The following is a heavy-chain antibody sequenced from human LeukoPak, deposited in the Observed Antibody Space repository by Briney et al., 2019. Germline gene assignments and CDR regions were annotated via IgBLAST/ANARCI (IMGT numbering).Heavy chain of an antibody. CDR2: INHSGST. CDR3: ARMGSGYYPDY. V-gene: IGHV4-34*01. J-gene: IGHJ4*02. CDR1: GGSFSGYY. Sequence: SETLSLTCAVYGGSFSGYYWSWLRQPPGKGLEWIGEINHSGSTNYNPSLTSRVTISVDTSKNQFSLKLSSVTAADTAVYYCARMGSGYYPDYWGQGTLVTVSS. D-gene: IGHD3-22*01.